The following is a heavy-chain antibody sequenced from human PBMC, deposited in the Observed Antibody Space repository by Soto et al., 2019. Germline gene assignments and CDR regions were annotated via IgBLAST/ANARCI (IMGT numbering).Heavy chain of an antibody. CDR1: GGSISSSNW. V-gene: IGHV4-4*02. CDR2: IYRGGNT. Sequence: PSETLSLTCVVSGGSISSSNWWSWVRQPPGKGLEWIGEIYRGGNTNYNPSLQSRVTISVDKSKSQFSLKLSSMTAADTAVYYCATGTIYHLSSGYIGPDAIDIRGQGTMVTVS. CDR3: ATGTIYHLSSGYIGPDAIDI. D-gene: IGHD3-22*01. J-gene: IGHJ3*02.